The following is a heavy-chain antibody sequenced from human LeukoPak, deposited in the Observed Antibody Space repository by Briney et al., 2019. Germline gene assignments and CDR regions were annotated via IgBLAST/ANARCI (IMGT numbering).Heavy chain of an antibody. CDR1: GYSISSGYY. D-gene: IGHD2-2*01. Sequence: SETLSLTCTVSGYSISSGYYWGWIRQPPGKGLEWIGSIYHSGSTYYNPSLKSRVTISVDTSKNQFSLKLSSVTAADTAVYYCATGPAAKLLVYMDVWGKGTTVTVSS. CDR3: ATGPAAKLLVYMDV. CDR2: IYHSGST. V-gene: IGHV4-38-2*02. J-gene: IGHJ6*03.